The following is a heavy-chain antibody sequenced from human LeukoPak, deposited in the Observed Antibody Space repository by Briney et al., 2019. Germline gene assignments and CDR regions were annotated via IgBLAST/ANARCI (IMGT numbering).Heavy chain of an antibody. CDR1: GFTFSTHG. Sequence: GGSLRLSCGASGFTFSTHGMIWVRQAPGKGLEWVSYISPRSATIYYADSVKGRFTISRDGARNSLFLQMHSLRAGDTAVYYCARVRGPTVTTWYFDLWGRGTLVTVSS. D-gene: IGHD4-17*01. V-gene: IGHV3-48*01. CDR3: ARVRGPTVTTWYFDL. CDR2: ISPRSATI. J-gene: IGHJ2*01.